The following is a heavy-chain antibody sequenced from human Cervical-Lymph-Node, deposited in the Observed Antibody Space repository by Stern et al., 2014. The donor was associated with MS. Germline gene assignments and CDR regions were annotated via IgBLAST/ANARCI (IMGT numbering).Heavy chain of an antibody. J-gene: IGHJ3*02. V-gene: IGHV4-59*01. CDR1: GGSIIENY. CDR2: VYYRGSA. CDR3: ARQRSTWDDAFDI. D-gene: IGHD6-13*01. Sequence: QLQLQESGPGLVKPAATLSLTCSVSGGSIIENYWSWIRQPPGKGLEWIGQVYYRGSAKYHPPLTRRVTLSLDMYNHQLSLSLTSVTAADTAVYFCARQRSTWDDAFDIWGQGTMVTVSS.